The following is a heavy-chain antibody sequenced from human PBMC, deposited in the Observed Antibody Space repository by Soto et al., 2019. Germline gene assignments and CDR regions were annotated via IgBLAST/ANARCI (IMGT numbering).Heavy chain of an antibody. J-gene: IGHJ3*02. CDR1: GFTFSSYG. V-gene: IGHV3-33*01. CDR3: ARAYYYDSSVGGAFDI. CDR2: IWYDGSNK. D-gene: IGHD3-22*01. Sequence: PGGSLSLSCAASGFTFSSYGMHWVRQAPGKGLEWVAVIWYDGSNKYYADSVKGRFTISRDNSKNTLYLQMNSLRAEDTAVYYCARAYYYDSSVGGAFDIWGQGTMVTVSS.